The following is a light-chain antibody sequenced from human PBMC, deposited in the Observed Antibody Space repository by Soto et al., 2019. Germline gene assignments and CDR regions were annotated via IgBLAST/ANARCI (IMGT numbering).Light chain of an antibody. CDR3: QQYENLPT. CDR2: DAS. CDR1: QNINNY. J-gene: IGKJ5*01. V-gene: IGKV1-33*01. Sequence: DIQMTQSPSSLSASVGDRVTISCQSSQNINNYLNWYQQKPGRAPKLLIYDASNLEAGVPSRFRGSGSGTDFTFTISRLQPEDIATYYCQQYENLPTFGQGTRLEIK.